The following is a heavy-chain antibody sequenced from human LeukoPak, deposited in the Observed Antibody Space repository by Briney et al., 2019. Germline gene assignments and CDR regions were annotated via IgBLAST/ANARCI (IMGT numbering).Heavy chain of an antibody. V-gene: IGHV5-51*01. J-gene: IGHJ4*02. CDR3: ARQRSYPDYFDY. CDR2: MYPGDSDT. D-gene: IGHD1-26*01. Sequence: GEPLNISCQGSGSRFTTYWFGWVRQLPGKGLEWTGIMYPGDSDTRYSPSFQGQVTISADKSISTAYLQWSSLKAADTAMYYCARQRSYPDYFDYWGQGTLVTVSS. CDR1: GSRFTTYW.